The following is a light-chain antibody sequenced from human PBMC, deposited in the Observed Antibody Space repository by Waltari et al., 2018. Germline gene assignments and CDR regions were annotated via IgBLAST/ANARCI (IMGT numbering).Light chain of an antibody. J-gene: IGKJ5*01. CDR1: QSVSSY. CDR2: DAS. V-gene: IGKV3-11*01. CDR3: QQRASWPVT. Sequence: EIVLPQSPATLSLSPGDSAALSCRASQSVSSYLAWYQQKPGQAPRLLIYDASNRATGIPARFGGYGSGTDFSLTISSLEPEDFAVYYCQQRASWPVTFGQGTRLEIK.